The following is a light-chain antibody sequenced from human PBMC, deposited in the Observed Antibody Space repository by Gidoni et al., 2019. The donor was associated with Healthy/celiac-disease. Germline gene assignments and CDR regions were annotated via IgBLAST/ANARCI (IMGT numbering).Light chain of an antibody. CDR3: QQSYSTPLT. V-gene: IGKV1-39*01. CDR1: QSISSY. J-gene: IGKJ4*01. Sequence: DIQMTQSPSSLSASVGDRVTITCRESQSISSYLNWYQQKPGKAPKLLIYAASSLQSGVPSRFSGSGSGTDFTPTISSLQPEDFATYYCQQSYSTPLTFGGGTKVEIK. CDR2: AAS.